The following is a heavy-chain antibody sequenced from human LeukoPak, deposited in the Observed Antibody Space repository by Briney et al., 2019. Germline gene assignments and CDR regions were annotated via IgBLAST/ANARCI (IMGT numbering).Heavy chain of an antibody. CDR2: ITPYNGDT. J-gene: IGHJ4*02. V-gene: IGHV1-18*01. Sequence: APVKVSCKASGYTFIAYGITWVRQAPGQGLEWMGWITPYNGDTNYAQNLQDRVTMTTDTSTSTAYMELRSLRSDDTAVYFCARVAGVSYNYFDSWGQGTLVTVPS. CDR3: ARVAGVSYNYFDS. CDR1: GYTFIAYG. D-gene: IGHD1-26*01.